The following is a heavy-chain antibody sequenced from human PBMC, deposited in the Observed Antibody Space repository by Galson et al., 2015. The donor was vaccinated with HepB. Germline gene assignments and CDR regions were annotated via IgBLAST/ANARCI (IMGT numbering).Heavy chain of an antibody. CDR2: IRIKANGYAT. J-gene: IGHJ4*02. CDR1: GFTFSASG. V-gene: IGHV3-73*01. CDR3: TRQEDYYDVGFDY. Sequence: SLRLSCAASGFTFSASGVHWVRQASGKGLEWVGRIRIKANGYATHYAASVKGRFTISRDDSKNTAYLQMNSLKIEDTAVYYCTRQEDYYDVGFDYWGQGTLVTVSS. D-gene: IGHD3-22*01.